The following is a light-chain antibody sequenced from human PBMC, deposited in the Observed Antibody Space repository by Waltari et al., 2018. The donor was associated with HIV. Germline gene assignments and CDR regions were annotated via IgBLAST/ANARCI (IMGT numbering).Light chain of an antibody. CDR2: DVS. Sequence: QSAPTQPRSLSPYPAQSDPISCTGTSSDVGGYHYLHWYQQHPGKAPKLMIYDVSKRPSGVPDRFSGSKSGNTASLTISGLQAEDEADYYCCSYAGSYTLVFGGGTKLTVL. J-gene: IGLJ2*01. CDR1: SSDVGGYHY. V-gene: IGLV2-11*01. CDR3: CSYAGSYTLV.